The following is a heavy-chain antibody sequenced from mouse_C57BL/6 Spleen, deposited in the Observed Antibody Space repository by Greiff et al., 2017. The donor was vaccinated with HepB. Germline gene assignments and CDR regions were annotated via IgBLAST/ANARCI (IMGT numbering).Heavy chain of an antibody. D-gene: IGHD1-1*01. V-gene: IGHV5-4*03. CDR2: ISDGGSYT. J-gene: IGHJ1*03. CDR1: GFTFSSYA. Sequence: EVMLVESGGGLVKPGGSLKLSCAASGFTFSSYAMSWVRQTPEKRLEWVATISDGGSYTYYPDNVKGRFTISRDNAKNNLYLQMSHLKSEDTAMYYCASDYYAASHGYFDVWGTGTTVTVSS. CDR3: ASDYYAASHGYFDV.